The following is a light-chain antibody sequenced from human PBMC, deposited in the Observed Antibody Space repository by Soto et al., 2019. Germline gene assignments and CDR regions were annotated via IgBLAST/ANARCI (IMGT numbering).Light chain of an antibody. Sequence: QSALTQPASVSGSPGQSITISCTGTSSDVGAYNFVSWYQQYPGKAPKVMIYEVNNRPSGVSNRFSGSKSGNTASLTISGLQAEDEADYYCSSFTRSSTYVFGSGTQLT. CDR1: SSDVGAYNF. CDR2: EVN. CDR3: SSFTRSSTYV. J-gene: IGLJ7*01. V-gene: IGLV2-14*01.